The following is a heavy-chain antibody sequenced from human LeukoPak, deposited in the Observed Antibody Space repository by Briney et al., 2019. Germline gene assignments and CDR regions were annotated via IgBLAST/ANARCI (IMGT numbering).Heavy chain of an antibody. CDR2: IYPGDSDT. CDR1: GYRFSSYW. V-gene: IGHV5-51*01. Sequence: GESLKISCKGSGYRFSSYWIGWVRQMPGKGLEWMGIIYPGDSDTRYSPSFQGQVTISADKSISTAYLQWSSLKASDTAMYYCARRKGSSYYYYYGMDVWGQGTTVTVSS. CDR3: ARRKGSSYYYYYGMDV. D-gene: IGHD6-6*01. J-gene: IGHJ6*02.